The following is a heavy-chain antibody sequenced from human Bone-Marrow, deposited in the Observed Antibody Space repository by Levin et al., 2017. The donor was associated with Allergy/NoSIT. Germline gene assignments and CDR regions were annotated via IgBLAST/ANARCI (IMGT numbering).Heavy chain of an antibody. CDR3: ARSVTSWGYLFDY. CDR1: GGSVSSSNDF. J-gene: IGHJ4*02. CDR2: MFFNEST. D-gene: IGHD3-16*01. Sequence: SQTLSLTCAVSGGSVSSSNDFWGWIRQPPGKGLEWIASMFFNESTYYNPSLKSRVTMSVDTSKNQVSLNLTSVTAADTSVYYCARSVTSWGYLFDYWGRGTWSPSPQ. V-gene: IGHV4-39*01.